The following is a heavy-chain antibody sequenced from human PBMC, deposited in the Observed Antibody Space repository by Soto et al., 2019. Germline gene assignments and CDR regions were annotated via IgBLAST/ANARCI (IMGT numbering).Heavy chain of an antibody. CDR3: VRTSLVVAAATREDY. J-gene: IGHJ4*02. CDR2: INSDGSST. D-gene: IGHD2-15*01. CDR1: GFTFSSYW. V-gene: IGHV3-74*01. Sequence: EVQLVESGGGLVQPGASLRLSCAASGFTFSSYWMHWVRQAPGKGLVWVSRINSDGSSTSYAGSVKGRFTISRDNAKNTLCLQMNSLRAEDTAVYYCVRTSLVVAAATREDYWGQGTLVTVSS.